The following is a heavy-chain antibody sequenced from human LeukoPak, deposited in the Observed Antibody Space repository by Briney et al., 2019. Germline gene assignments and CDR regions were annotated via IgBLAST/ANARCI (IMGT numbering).Heavy chain of an antibody. CDR3: ARVPYDSSGYYRD. CDR2: ISSHNGNT. CDR1: GYTFTSYG. Sequence: GASVKVSCKASGYTFTSYGISWVRQAPGQGLEWMGWISSHNGNTKYAQKLQGRVTMTTDTSTSTVYMELRSLRSDDTAVYYCARVPYDSSGYYRDWGQGTLVTVSS. V-gene: IGHV1-18*01. D-gene: IGHD3-22*01. J-gene: IGHJ4*02.